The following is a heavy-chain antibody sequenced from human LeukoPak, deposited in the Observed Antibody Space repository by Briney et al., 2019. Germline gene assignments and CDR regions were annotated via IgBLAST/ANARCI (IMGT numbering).Heavy chain of an antibody. V-gene: IGHV4-39*01. J-gene: IGHJ5*02. CDR1: GGSISSGSYY. D-gene: IGHD3-10*01. CDR3: ARQSPMVRGVIIQNWFDP. Sequence: SETLSLTCTVSGGSISSGSYYWGWIRQPPGKGLEWIGSIYYSGSTYYNPSLKSRVTISVDTSKNQFSLKLSSVTAADTAVYYCARQSPMVRGVIIQNWFDPWGQGTLVTVSS. CDR2: IYYSGST.